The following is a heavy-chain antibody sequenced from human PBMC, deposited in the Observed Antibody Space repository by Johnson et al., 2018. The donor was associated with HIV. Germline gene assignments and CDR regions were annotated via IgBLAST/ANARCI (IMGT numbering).Heavy chain of an antibody. CDR3: AKDLDDSSGDYRPELAFDI. Sequence: VQLVESGGGLVQPGRSLRLSCAASGFTFDDYAMHWVRQAPGKGLEWVSGISWNSGSIGYADSVKGRFTISRDNAKNSLYLQMNSLRAEDTALYYCAKDLDDSSGDYRPELAFDIWGQGTMVTVSS. CDR1: GFTFDDYA. J-gene: IGHJ3*02. CDR2: ISWNSGSI. D-gene: IGHD3-22*01. V-gene: IGHV3-9*01.